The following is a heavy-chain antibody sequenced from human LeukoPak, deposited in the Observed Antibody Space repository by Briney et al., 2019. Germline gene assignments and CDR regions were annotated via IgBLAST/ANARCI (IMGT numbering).Heavy chain of an antibody. J-gene: IGHJ6*03. Sequence: GGSLRLSCAASGFTFSDYYMSWIRQAPGKGLVGVSYISSSGSTIYYADSVKGRYTISRDNAKNSLYLQMNSLRAEDTAVYYCARRATVSYYYYYYMDVWGKGTTVTVSS. D-gene: IGHD4-17*01. CDR3: ARRATVSYYYYYYMDV. CDR1: GFTFSDYY. V-gene: IGHV3-11*04. CDR2: ISSSGSTI.